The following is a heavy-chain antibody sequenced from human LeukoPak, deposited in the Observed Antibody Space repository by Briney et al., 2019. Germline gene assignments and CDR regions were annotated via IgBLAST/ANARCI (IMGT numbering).Heavy chain of an antibody. CDR2: ISYDGNNK. V-gene: IGHV3-30-3*01. J-gene: IGHJ6*02. CDR3: ARGGSSGYKYGMDA. D-gene: IGHD3-22*01. CDR1: GFAFSSYA. Sequence: GRSLRLSCAASGFAFSSYAMHWVRQAPGKGLEWVAVISYDGNNKYYADSVKGRFTISRDNSKNMLYLQMNSLRVEDTAVYYCARGGSSGYKYGMDAWGQGTTVTVSS.